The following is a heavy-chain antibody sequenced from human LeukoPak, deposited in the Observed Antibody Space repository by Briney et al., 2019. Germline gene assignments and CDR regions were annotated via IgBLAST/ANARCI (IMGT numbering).Heavy chain of an antibody. J-gene: IGHJ6*03. Sequence: SETLSLTCTVSGGSISSYYWSWIRQPPGKGLEWIGYIYYSGSTNYNPSLKSRVTISVDTSKNQFSLKLSSVTAADTAVYYCARVELGGSGSYPQPHYYYYYMDVWGKGTTVTISS. D-gene: IGHD3-10*01. CDR3: ARVELGGSGSYPQPHYYYYYMDV. CDR1: GGSISSYY. CDR2: IYYSGST. V-gene: IGHV4-59*01.